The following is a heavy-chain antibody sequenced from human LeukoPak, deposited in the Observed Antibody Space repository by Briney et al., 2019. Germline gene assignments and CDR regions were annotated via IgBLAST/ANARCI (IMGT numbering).Heavy chain of an antibody. J-gene: IGHJ6*03. V-gene: IGHV3-23*01. CDR2: ISGGGGNT. CDR3: AKFEGALLGNDYMDV. CDR1: GFPFSSFA. Sequence: PGGSLRLSCAASGFPFSSFAMSWVRQAPGKGLEWVSTISGGGGNTYFADSVKGRFTISRDNSKNTLFLQMVSLRAEDTAVYYCAKFEGALLGNDYMDVWGKGTTVTVSS.